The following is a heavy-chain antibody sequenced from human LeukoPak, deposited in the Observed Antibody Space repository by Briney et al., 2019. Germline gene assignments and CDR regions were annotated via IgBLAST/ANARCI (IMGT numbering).Heavy chain of an antibody. Sequence: GGSLRLSCAASGCTFSNYAMSWVRQAPGKGLEWVSAISGSGGSTHYADSVKGRFTISRDNSKNTLYLQMNSLRAEDTAVYYCAKVLNYYASGYFDYWGQGTLVTVSS. J-gene: IGHJ4*02. CDR1: GCTFSNYA. CDR2: ISGSGGST. V-gene: IGHV3-23*01. D-gene: IGHD3-10*01. CDR3: AKVLNYYASGYFDY.